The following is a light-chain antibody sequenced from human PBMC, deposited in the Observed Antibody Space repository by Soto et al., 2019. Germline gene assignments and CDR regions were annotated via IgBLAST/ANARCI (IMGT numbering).Light chain of an antibody. CDR2: AAS. V-gene: IGKV1-27*01. CDR1: QGIRNF. J-gene: IGKJ3*01. CDR3: QKSSSITV. Sequence: DIQMTQSPTSLSASVGDRVTITCRASQGIRNFVAWYQQKPGKAPKLLIYAASTLQSGVPSRFSGSGSGTDFTLTINSLQPEDVATYSCQKSSSITVFGFGTKVEIK.